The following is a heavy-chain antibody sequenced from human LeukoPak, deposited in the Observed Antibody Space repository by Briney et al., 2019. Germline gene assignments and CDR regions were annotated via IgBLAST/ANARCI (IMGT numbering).Heavy chain of an antibody. CDR3: VRAPGAT. D-gene: IGHD3-10*01. Sequence: GGSLRLSCAASGFIVSSNHMSWVRQAPGKGLEWVSVIYSGSNTYYADSVKGRFTISRDNSKNTLYLQMDSLRGEDTAVYYCVRAPGATWGQGTLVTVSP. CDR1: GFIVSSNH. V-gene: IGHV3-53*01. CDR2: IYSGSNT. J-gene: IGHJ5*02.